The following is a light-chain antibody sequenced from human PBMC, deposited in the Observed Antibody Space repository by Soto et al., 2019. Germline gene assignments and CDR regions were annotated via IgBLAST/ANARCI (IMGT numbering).Light chain of an antibody. CDR3: QQYNNWPWT. V-gene: IGKV3-15*01. CDR2: GAS. Sequence: EIVMTQSPATLSVSPGETATLSCRASQSVSSNLAWYQQKPGQAPRLLIFGASTRATGIPARFSGSGSGTDFTLTISSLQSVDFAVYYCQQYNNWPWTFGQGTKVDIK. CDR1: QSVSSN. J-gene: IGKJ1*01.